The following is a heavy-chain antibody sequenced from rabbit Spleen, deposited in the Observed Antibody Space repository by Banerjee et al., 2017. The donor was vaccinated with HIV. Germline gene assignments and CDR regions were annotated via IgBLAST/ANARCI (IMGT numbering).Heavy chain of an antibody. J-gene: IGHJ6*01. Sequence: QSLEESGGDLVKPGASLTLTCTASGFSFSYSDYMCWVRQPPGKGPEWITCVGAGVSYTTYYATWAKGRFTISKTSSTTVTLQMTSLTAADTATYFCARDTGTSFSSIGMDLWGPGTLVTVS. CDR1: GFSFSYSDY. V-gene: IGHV1S40*01. CDR2: VGAGVSYTT. CDR3: ARDTGTSFSSIGMDL. D-gene: IGHD8-1*01.